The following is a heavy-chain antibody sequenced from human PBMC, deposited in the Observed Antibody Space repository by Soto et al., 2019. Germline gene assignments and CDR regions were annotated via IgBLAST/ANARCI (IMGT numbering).Heavy chain of an antibody. D-gene: IGHD3-16*02. J-gene: IGHJ4*02. CDR3: ARDADARLGELSVAFDY. Sequence: GASVKVSCKASGYTFTSYAMHWVRQAPGQRLEWMGWINAGNGNTKYSQKFQGRVTITRDTSASTAYMELSSLRSEDTAVYYCARDADARLGELSVAFDYWGQGTLVTVSS. CDR1: GYTFTSYA. CDR2: INAGNGNT. V-gene: IGHV1-3*01.